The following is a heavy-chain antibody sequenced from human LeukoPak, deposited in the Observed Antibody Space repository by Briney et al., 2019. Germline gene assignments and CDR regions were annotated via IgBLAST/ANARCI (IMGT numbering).Heavy chain of an antibody. Sequence: GGSLRLSCTASGFTFGDYAMNWFRQAPGKGLEWVGFIRSKTYGGTGEYAASVKGRFTISRDNAKNSLYLLLNSLGAEDTAVYYCARSPNYKGYFDYWGQGTLVTVSS. J-gene: IGHJ4*02. D-gene: IGHD3-10*01. CDR3: ARSPNYKGYFDY. CDR1: GFTFGDYA. CDR2: IRSKTYGGTG. V-gene: IGHV3-49*03.